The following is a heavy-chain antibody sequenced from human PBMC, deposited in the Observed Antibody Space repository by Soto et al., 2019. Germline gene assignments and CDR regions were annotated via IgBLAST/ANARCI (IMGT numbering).Heavy chain of an antibody. D-gene: IGHD6-19*01. CDR1: GGSISSGGYY. CDR2: IYYSGST. J-gene: IGHJ6*02. V-gene: IGHV4-31*03. CDR3: ARESGIAVAGTYYGMDV. Sequence: QVHLQESGPGLVKPSQTLSLTCTVSGGSISSGGYYWSWIRQHPGKGLEWIGYIYYSGSTYYNPSLKSRVTISVDTSKNQFSLKLSSVTAADTAVYYCARESGIAVAGTYYGMDVWGQGTTVTVSS.